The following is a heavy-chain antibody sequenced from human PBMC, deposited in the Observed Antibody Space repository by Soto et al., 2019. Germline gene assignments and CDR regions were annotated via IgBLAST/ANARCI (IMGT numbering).Heavy chain of an antibody. D-gene: IGHD2-21*01. CDR2: ISAYNYNT. CDR3: SRVVRTLGPWFDP. J-gene: IGHJ5*02. CDR1: GYTFTSYG. Sequence: QVQLVQSGAEVKKPGASVKVSCKASGYTFTSYGLSWVRQAPGQGLEGMGRISAYNYNTNYAQKLPGRVTMTTDTSTSTAYMELRSLKSDDTAVYYCSRVVRTLGPWFDPWGQGTLITVSS. V-gene: IGHV1-18*01.